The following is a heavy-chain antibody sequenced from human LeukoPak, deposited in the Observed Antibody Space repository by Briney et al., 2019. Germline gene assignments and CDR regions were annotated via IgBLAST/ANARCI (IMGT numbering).Heavy chain of an antibody. Sequence: ASVKVSCKASGYTFTGYHMHWVRQAPGQGLEWMGWIIPNSGATRFAQKFQGRVTMTRDTSISTAYMELSGLRSDDTAVYYCARDSGYCTTTNCFRPFDSWGQGTLVTVSS. CDR1: GYTFTGYH. CDR2: IIPNSGAT. D-gene: IGHD2-2*01. J-gene: IGHJ4*02. CDR3: ARDSGYCTTTNCFRPFDS. V-gene: IGHV1-2*02.